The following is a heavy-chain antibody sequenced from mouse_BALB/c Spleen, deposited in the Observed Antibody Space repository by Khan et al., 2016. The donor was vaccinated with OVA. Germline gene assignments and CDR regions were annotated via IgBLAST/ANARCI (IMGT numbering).Heavy chain of an antibody. V-gene: IGHV5-9*02. CDR3: TRPSYYGNPWFTY. CDR2: ISSTGSYT. Sequence: EVQLVESGGGLVKPGGSLKLSCAASGFAFNSYDMSWVRQTPEKRLEWVATISSTGSYTYYPDSVKGRFTISRDTARNTLYLQMSSLRSEDTALYYCTRPSYYGNPWFTYEGQGTLVTVSA. J-gene: IGHJ3*01. CDR1: GFAFNSYD. D-gene: IGHD2-10*01.